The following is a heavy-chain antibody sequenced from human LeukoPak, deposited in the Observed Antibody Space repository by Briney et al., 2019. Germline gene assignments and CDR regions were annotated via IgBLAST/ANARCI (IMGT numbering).Heavy chain of an antibody. CDR3: ARGPYSGSYFTTLFDY. Sequence: ASVKVSCKASGYTFTGYYMHWVRQAPGQGLEWMGWINPNSGGTNYAQKFQGRVTMTRDTSISTAYMELSRLRSDDTAVYYCARGPYSGSYFTTLFDYWGQGTLVTVSS. J-gene: IGHJ4*02. CDR2: INPNSGGT. V-gene: IGHV1-2*02. D-gene: IGHD1-26*01. CDR1: GYTFTGYY.